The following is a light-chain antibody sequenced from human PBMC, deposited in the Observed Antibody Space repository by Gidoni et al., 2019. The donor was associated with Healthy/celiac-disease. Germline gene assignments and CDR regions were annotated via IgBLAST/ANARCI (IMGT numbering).Light chain of an antibody. V-gene: IGLV2-14*01. Sequence: QSALTQPAPVSGSPGQSITISCTGTSSDVGGYNYVSRYQQHPGKAPKLMIYEVSNRPSGVSKRFSGSKSGNTASLTIAGLQAEDEADYYCSSYTSSSTLGVFGGGTKLTVL. CDR2: EVS. CDR1: SSDVGGYNY. CDR3: SSYTSSSTLGV. J-gene: IGLJ3*02.